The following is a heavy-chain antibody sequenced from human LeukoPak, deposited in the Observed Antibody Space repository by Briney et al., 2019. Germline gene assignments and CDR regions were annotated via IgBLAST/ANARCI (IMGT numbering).Heavy chain of an antibody. CDR2: IYTSGST. Sequence: SETLSLTCTVSGGSIGSYYWSWIRQPAGKGLEWIGRIYTSGSTNYNPSLKSRVTMSVETSKNQFSLRLTSVTAADTAVYYCARQTGSGLFILPGGQGTLVTVSS. J-gene: IGHJ4*02. V-gene: IGHV4-4*07. CDR3: ARQTGSGLFILP. D-gene: IGHD3/OR15-3a*01. CDR1: GGSIGSYY.